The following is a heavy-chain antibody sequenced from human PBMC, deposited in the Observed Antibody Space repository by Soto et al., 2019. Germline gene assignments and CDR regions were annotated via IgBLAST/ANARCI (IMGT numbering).Heavy chain of an antibody. CDR2: IIPIFGTA. V-gene: IGHV1-69*06. CDR1: GGTVSSYA. Sequence: QVQLVQSGAEVKKPGSSVKVSCKASGGTVSSYAISWVRQAPGQGLEWMGGIIPIFGTAKYAQKFQGRVTITADKSTSTAYMELSSLRSEDTAVYYCARESSIYDSSGYFDYWGQGTLVTVSS. J-gene: IGHJ4*02. CDR3: ARESSIYDSSGYFDY. D-gene: IGHD3-22*01.